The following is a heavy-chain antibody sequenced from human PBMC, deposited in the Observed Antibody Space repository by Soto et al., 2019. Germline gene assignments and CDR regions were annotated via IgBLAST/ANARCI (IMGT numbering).Heavy chain of an antibody. Sequence: QVQLVQSGAEVKKPGASVKVSCKASGYTFTSYDINWVRQATGQGLEWMGWMNPNSGNTGYAQKFQGRVTMTRNTTIRTAYMERSSLRGEDTAVYYCARGGIVVVVDAGFWRRGGMDVGGQGTTVTVSS. CDR1: GYTFTSYD. CDR2: MNPNSGNT. V-gene: IGHV1-8*01. D-gene: IGHD2-15*01. J-gene: IGHJ6*02. CDR3: ARGGIVVVVDAGFWRRGGMDV.